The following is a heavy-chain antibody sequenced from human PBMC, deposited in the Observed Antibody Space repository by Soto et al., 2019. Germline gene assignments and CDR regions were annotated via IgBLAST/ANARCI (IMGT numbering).Heavy chain of an antibody. CDR1: GYRLASSD. D-gene: IGHD3-3*01. V-gene: IGHV1-8*01. J-gene: IGHJ6*02. CDR2: MDPNSGVA. CDR3: GRERKFDFWRKALDV. Sequence: GTPVEVTWNAFGYRLASSDRSWLRQAQGQGLEWLGWMDPNSGVAGYAQKFQGRVIMTRDTSTSTAHMELSSLTSEDTAVYYCGRERKFDFWRKALDVWGQGTTVPVSS.